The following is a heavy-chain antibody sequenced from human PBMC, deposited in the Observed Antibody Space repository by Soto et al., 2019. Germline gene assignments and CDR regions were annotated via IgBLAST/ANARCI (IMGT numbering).Heavy chain of an antibody. CDR3: ARAGIAAAGNLFDP. CDR1: GGCISSYY. D-gene: IGHD6-13*01. V-gene: IGHV4-59*01. Sequence: SETLSLTCTVSGGCISSYYWSWILQPPGKGLEWIGYIYYSGSTNYNPSLKSRVTISVDTSKNQFSLKLSSVTAADTAVYYCARAGIAAAGNLFDPRAQGTLVTVSA. CDR2: IYYSGST. J-gene: IGHJ5*02.